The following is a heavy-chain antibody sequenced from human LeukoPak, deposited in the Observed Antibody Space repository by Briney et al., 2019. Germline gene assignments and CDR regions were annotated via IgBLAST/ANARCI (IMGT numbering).Heavy chain of an antibody. CDR1: GFTFSAYE. D-gene: IGHD3-16*01. J-gene: IGHJ6*02. Sequence: PGGSLRLSCAASGFTFSAYEMNWVRQAPGKGLEWVAVISYDGSNKYYADSVKGRFTISRDNSKNTLYLQMNSLRAEDTAVYYCARDIRLYGEYYYYGMDVWGQGTTVTVSS. CDR2: ISYDGSNK. CDR3: ARDIRLYGEYYYYGMDV. V-gene: IGHV3-30-3*01.